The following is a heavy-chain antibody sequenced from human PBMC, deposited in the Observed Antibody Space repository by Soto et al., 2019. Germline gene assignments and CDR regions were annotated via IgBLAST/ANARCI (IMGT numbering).Heavy chain of an antibody. Sequence: SETLSLTCTVSGGSISSYYWIWIRQPPGKGLEWIGYIYYSGSTNYNPSLKSRVTISVDTSKNQFSLKLSSVTAAGTAVYYCAREGSGWSTGWFDPWGQGTLVTVSS. V-gene: IGHV4-59*01. CDR1: GGSISSYY. CDR2: IYYSGST. J-gene: IGHJ5*02. CDR3: AREGSGWSTGWFDP. D-gene: IGHD6-19*01.